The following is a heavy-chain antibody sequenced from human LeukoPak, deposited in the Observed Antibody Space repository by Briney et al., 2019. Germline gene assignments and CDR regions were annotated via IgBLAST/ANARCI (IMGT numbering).Heavy chain of an antibody. J-gene: IGHJ3*02. CDR3: ARSYGSGSYDDFDI. D-gene: IGHD3-10*01. V-gene: IGHV3-30-3*01. CDR2: ISYDGSNK. CDR1: GFTVSSNY. Sequence: GGSLRLSCGASGFTVSSNYMSWVRPAPGEGLEWVAVISYDGSNKYYADSVNGRFTISRDNSKNTLYLQMNSLRAADTAVYYCARSYGSGSYDDFDIWGQGTMVTVSS.